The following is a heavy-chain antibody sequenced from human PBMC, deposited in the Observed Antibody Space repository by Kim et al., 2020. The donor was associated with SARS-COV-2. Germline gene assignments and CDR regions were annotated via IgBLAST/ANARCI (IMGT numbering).Heavy chain of an antibody. D-gene: IGHD3-10*01. V-gene: IGHV3-23*01. J-gene: IGHJ4*02. CDR3: AKLVGKSRDYYGSGRGY. Sequence: GGSLRLSCAASGFTFSSYAMSWVRQAPGKGLEWVSAISGSGGSTYYADSVKGRFTISRDNSKNTLYLQMNSLRAEDTAVYYCAKLVGKSRDYYGSGRGYWGQGTLVTVSS. CDR1: GFTFSSYA. CDR2: ISGSGGST.